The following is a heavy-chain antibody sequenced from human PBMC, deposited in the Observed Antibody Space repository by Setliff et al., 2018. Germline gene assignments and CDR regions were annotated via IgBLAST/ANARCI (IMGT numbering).Heavy chain of an antibody. D-gene: IGHD6-19*01. J-gene: IGHJ6*02. CDR3: ARDSRQWLEGGASGDMDI. CDR1: GGAFSTYS. CDR2: IIPILGIT. V-gene: IGHV1-69*13. Sequence: GASVKVSCKASGGAFSTYSLSWVRQAPGQGFEWVGRIIPILGITNYAQRFQGRVTITADDSTSTIYMDVSSLRAKDTATYYCARDSRQWLEGGASGDMDIWGQGTAVTVSS.